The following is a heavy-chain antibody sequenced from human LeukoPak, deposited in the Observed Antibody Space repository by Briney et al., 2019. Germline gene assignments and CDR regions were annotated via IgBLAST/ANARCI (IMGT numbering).Heavy chain of an antibody. Sequence: GSLRLSCETAGFTFSSYVMHWVRRTPGKGLVWVSRISHDGIISYADSVKGRFTVSRDNAKNTLYLQVNNLRAEDTAVYYCARGPSSNWSGLDFWGQGTLLTVSS. CDR3: ARGPSSNWSGLDF. J-gene: IGHJ4*02. V-gene: IGHV3-74*01. D-gene: IGHD6-13*01. CDR1: GFTFSSYV. CDR2: ISHDGII.